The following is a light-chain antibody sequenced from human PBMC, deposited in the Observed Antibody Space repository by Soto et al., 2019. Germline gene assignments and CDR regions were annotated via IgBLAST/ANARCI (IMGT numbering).Light chain of an antibody. Sequence: EIVMTQSPGTRALASVEGVTVSWRASQSVTSYLAWYQQKPGQAPRLHISDASDRAPGIPDRFSGSGSGTDFTLTINRLVPEDFAVYYCQQYGDSPVTFGQGTKVDIK. J-gene: IGKJ1*01. CDR3: QQYGDSPVT. CDR1: QSVTSY. V-gene: IGKV3-20*01. CDR2: DAS.